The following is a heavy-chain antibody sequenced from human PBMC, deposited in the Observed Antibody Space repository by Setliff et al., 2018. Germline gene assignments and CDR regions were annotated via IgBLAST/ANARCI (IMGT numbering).Heavy chain of an antibody. J-gene: IGHJ6*03. CDR1: GDSMNGNH. Sequence: PSETLSLTCNVSGDSMNGNHWTWIRQPPGKGLEWIGYIYTSGGTNYNPSLKSRVTISLDMSKNQFSLTLRSVTAADTAVYYCARHKSNGSGSYPSLYMDVWGKGIMVTVSS. CDR3: ARHKSNGSGSYPSLYMDV. CDR2: IYTSGGT. V-gene: IGHV4-4*08. D-gene: IGHD3-10*01.